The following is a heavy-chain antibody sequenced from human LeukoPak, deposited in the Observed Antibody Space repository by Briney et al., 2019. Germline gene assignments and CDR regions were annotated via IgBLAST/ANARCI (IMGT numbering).Heavy chain of an antibody. D-gene: IGHD6-19*01. J-gene: IGHJ6*03. CDR1: GYIFTKYY. CDR3: ARSEQFPYYMDV. Sequence: GASVKVSCKASGYIFTKYYLHWVRQAPGQGLEWMGWINPYNGDTNYAQKFQGRVTMTRDTSISTAYMELSRLRSDDTAVYYCARSEQFPYYMDVWGKGTTVTVSS. V-gene: IGHV1-2*02. CDR2: INPYNGDT.